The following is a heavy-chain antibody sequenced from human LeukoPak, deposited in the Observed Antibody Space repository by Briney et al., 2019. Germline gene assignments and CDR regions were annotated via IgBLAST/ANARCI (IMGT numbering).Heavy chain of an antibody. J-gene: IGHJ4*02. D-gene: IGHD3-16*01. CDR2: INPADSDS. CDR1: GYTFTNNW. Sequence: GESLQISCKGSGYTFTNNWIGWVRQMPGKGLEWMGIINPADSDSRYSPSSQGQVTISADKSISTAFLQWSSLKASDTAMYYCARHSYATDYWGQGTLVTVSS. V-gene: IGHV5-51*01. CDR3: ARHSYATDY.